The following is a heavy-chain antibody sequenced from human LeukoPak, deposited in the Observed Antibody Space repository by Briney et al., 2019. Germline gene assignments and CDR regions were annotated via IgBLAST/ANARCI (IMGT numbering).Heavy chain of an antibody. J-gene: IGHJ4*02. CDR1: GFTFGDYA. CDR2: IRSKAYGGTT. Sequence: GRSLRLSCTASGFTFGDYAMSWVRQAPGKGLEWVGFIRSKAYGGTTEYAASVKGRFTISRDDSKSIAYLQMNSLKTEDTAVYYCTRDGSKYSRYDYTALYCGQGTLVTVSS. CDR3: TRDGSKYSRYDYTALY. D-gene: IGHD5-12*01. V-gene: IGHV3-49*04.